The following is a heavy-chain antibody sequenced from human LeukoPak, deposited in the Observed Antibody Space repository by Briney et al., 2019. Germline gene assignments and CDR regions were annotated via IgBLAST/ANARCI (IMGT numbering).Heavy chain of an antibody. CDR2: INPNSGGT. CDR1: GYTFTGYY. J-gene: IGHJ3*02. CDR3: ARDYCDSSGSDAFDI. V-gene: IGHV1-2*02. Sequence: ASVKVSCKASGYTFTGYYMHWVRQAPGQGXXXXXWINPNSGGTNYAQKFQGRVTMTRDTSISTAYMELSRLRSDDTAVYYCARDYCDSSGSDAFDIWGQGTMVTVSS. D-gene: IGHD3-22*01.